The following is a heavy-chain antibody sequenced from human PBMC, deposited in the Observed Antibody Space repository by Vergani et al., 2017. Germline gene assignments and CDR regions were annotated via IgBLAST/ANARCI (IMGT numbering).Heavy chain of an antibody. CDR3: GRVADFYGLGSRLLDL. D-gene: IGHD3-10*01. CDR1: GGSMSGYY. J-gene: IGHJ5*02. V-gene: IGHV4-59*01. Sequence: QVRLQESGPGLVKPSETLSLTCSVPGGSMSGYYWSWIRQPPGKELEWIGYIYHSGSTNYNPSLETRVTISGDTSKNQFSLKLNSVTAADTAVYYCGRVADFYGLGSRLLDLWGQGILVTVSS. CDR2: IYHSGST.